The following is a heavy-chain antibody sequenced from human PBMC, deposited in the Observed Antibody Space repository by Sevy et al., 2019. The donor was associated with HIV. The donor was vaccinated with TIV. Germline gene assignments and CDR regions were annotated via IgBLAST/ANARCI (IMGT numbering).Heavy chain of an antibody. CDR3: ASTDYYDSDGYYLYAFDI. Sequence: ASVKVSCKAFGGTFSSYAISWVRQAPGQGLEWMGGIIPTSATANYAQKFQGRVTITADESTSTAYMEMSGLRSEDTAVYYCASTDYYDSDGYYLYAFDIWGQGTMVTVSS. V-gene: IGHV1-69*13. CDR2: IIPTSATA. D-gene: IGHD3-22*01. J-gene: IGHJ3*02. CDR1: GGTFSSYA.